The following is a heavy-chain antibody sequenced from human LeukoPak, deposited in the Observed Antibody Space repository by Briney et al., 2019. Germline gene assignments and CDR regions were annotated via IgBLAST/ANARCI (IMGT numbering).Heavy chain of an antibody. CDR2: IWYDGSKK. D-gene: IGHD6-6*01. J-gene: IGHJ4*02. CDR3: ARDSGAVGSSPSDY. V-gene: IGHV3-33*01. Sequence: AGGSLRLSCAASRFTLSSYAMHWVRQAPGKGLEWVAVIWYDGSKKYYAESVKGRFTISRDNSKNTLYLQMNSLRVEDTAVYYCARDSGAVGSSPSDYWGQGTLVTVSS. CDR1: RFTLSSYA.